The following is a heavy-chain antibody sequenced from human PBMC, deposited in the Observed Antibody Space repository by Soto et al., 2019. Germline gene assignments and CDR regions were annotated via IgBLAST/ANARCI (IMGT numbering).Heavy chain of an antibody. CDR1: GYTFTSYG. CDR2: ISAYNGNT. CDR3: ARVGVRYFDWLLFSDDWFDP. D-gene: IGHD3-9*01. Sequence: ASVKVSCKASGYTFTSYGISWVRQAPGQGLEWMGWISAYNGNTNYAQKLQGRVTMTTDTSTSTAYMELRSLRSDDTAVYYCARVGVRYFDWLLFSDDWFDPWGQGTLVTVSS. V-gene: IGHV1-18*01. J-gene: IGHJ5*02.